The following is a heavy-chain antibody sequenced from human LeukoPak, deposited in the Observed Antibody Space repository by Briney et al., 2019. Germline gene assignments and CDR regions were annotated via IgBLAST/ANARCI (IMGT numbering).Heavy chain of an antibody. D-gene: IGHD4-23*01. V-gene: IGHV4-59*01. CDR3: ARDTGTVVDY. Sequence: PSDTLSLTCTVSGGSISTYYWSWIRQPPRKGLEWIGYIYYSGSTNYNPSLKSRVTTSVDTSKNQFSLKLSSVTAAGTAVYYCARDTGTVVDYWGQGTLVTVSS. J-gene: IGHJ4*02. CDR1: GGSISTYY. CDR2: IYYSGST.